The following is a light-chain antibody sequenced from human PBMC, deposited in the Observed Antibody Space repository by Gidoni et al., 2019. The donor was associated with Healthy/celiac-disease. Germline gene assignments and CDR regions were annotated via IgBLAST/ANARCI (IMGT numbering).Light chain of an antibody. J-gene: IGKJ2*04. Sequence: DLVMTHTPLSPSVTFGQPASISCRSSQTLVHSDGNSYLSWIQRRPGKPPRLQNYQISNRLSGRPERCGGCGTGTDFTVKISGGEAENGGGYYCMQATQFRSFGQGTKLEIK. CDR1: QTLVHSDGNSY. CDR2: QIS. CDR3: MQATQFRS. V-gene: IGKV2-24*01.